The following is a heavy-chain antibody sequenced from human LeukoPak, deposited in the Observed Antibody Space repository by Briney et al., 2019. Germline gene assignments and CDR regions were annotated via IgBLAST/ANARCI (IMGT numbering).Heavy chain of an antibody. J-gene: IGHJ6*03. V-gene: IGHV3-23*01. CDR3: AKERVPDNYYYYYMDV. Sequence: PGGSLRLSCAASGFTFSSYAMSWVRQAPGKGLEWVSAISGSGGSTYYADSVKGRFTISRDNSKNTLYLQMNILRAEDTAVYYCAKERVPDNYYYYYMDVWGKGTTVTVSS. D-gene: IGHD3-10*02. CDR2: ISGSGGST. CDR1: GFTFSSYA.